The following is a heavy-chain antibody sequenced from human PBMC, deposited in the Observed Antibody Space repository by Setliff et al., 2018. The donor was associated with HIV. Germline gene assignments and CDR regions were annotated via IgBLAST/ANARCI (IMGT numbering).Heavy chain of an antibody. Sequence: PSETLSLTCTVSGGSISSYYWSWIRQPPGKGLEWIGYIYTSGSTNYNPSLKSRVTISVDTSKNQFSLKLSSVTAADTAMYYCARVRDGPNFDYWGQGTLVTVSS. V-gene: IGHV4-4*08. CDR3: ARVRDGPNFDY. J-gene: IGHJ4*02. CDR2: IYTSGST. CDR1: GGSISSYY.